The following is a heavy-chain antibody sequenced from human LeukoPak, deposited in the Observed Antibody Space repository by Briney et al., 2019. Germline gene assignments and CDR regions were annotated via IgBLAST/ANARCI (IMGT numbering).Heavy chain of an antibody. Sequence: PSETLSLTCAVSGYSIRGDDYWGWIRQSPGKGLEWIGRIYHSGSTHYNPSLKSRVTISVDTSKNQFSLMLNSVTAADTAVYYCARNRSVTTTPGFDHWGQGTLVTVSS. J-gene: IGHJ4*02. CDR1: GYSIRGDDY. CDR2: IYHSGST. CDR3: ARNRSVTTTPGFDH. V-gene: IGHV4-38-2*01. D-gene: IGHD4-17*01.